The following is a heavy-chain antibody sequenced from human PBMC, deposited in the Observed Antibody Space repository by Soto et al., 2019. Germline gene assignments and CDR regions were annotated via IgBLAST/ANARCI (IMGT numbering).Heavy chain of an antibody. D-gene: IGHD5-18*01. J-gene: IGHJ6*03. CDR2: ISSSGSTI. V-gene: IGHV3-11*01. Sequence: GGSLRLSCAASGFTFSDYYMSWIRQAPGKGLEWVSYISSSGSTIYYADSVKGRFTISRDNAKNSLYLQMNSLRAEDTAVYYCARERGEDTAMVSYYYYYMDVWGKGTTVTVSS. CDR3: ARERGEDTAMVSYYYYYMDV. CDR1: GFTFSDYY.